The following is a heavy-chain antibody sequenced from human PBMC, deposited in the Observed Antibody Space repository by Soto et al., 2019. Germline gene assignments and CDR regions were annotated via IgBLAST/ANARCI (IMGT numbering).Heavy chain of an antibody. CDR1: GFTFSSYA. D-gene: IGHD6-19*01. CDR2: ISGSGGSI. J-gene: IGHJ5*02. Sequence: EVQLLESGGGLVQPGGSLRLSCAASGFTFSSYAMSWVRQAPGKGLEWGSGISGSGGSIYYADSAKGRFTISRDNSKKKLYLQMDSLRAEDTAVYYCAKSQQWQRQRDNWFDPWGQGTLVTVSS. V-gene: IGHV3-23*01. CDR3: AKSQQWQRQRDNWFDP.